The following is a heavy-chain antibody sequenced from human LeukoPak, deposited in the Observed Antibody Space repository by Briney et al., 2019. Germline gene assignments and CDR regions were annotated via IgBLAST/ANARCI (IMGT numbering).Heavy chain of an antibody. J-gene: IGHJ6*02. Sequence: GGSLRLSCAASGFTLSKHPMYWVRQAPGKGLEWVSSLSDTGDSRHYADSVKGRFTISRDNSKNTLYLQMNSLRAEDTAVYYCAKESGDGSDVWGQGTTVTVSS. D-gene: IGHD3-10*01. CDR3: AKESGDGSDV. CDR2: LSDTGDSR. CDR1: GFTLSKHP. V-gene: IGHV3-23*01.